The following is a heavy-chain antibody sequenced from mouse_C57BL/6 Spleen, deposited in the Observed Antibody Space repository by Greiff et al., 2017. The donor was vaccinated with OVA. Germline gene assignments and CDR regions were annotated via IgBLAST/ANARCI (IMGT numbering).Heavy chain of an antibody. V-gene: IGHV5-12*01. D-gene: IGHD2-4*01. CDR1: GFTFSDYY. J-gene: IGHJ1*03. CDR2: ISNGGGST. CDR3: ARQRLRRDLYFDV. Sequence: EVKLMESGGGLVQPGGSLKLSCAASGFTFSDYYMYWVRQTPEKRLEWVAYISNGGGSTYYPDTVKGRFTISRDNAKNTLYLQMSRLKSEDTAMYYCARQRLRRDLYFDVWGTGTTVTVSS.